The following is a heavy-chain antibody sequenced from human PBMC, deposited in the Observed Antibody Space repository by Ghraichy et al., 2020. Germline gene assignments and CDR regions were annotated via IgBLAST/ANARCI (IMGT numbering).Heavy chain of an antibody. V-gene: IGHV3-23*01. CDR3: AKGSVAGTGYWYFDL. D-gene: IGHD6-19*01. CDR2: IRGRGGST. CDR1: GFTFSSYA. J-gene: IGHJ2*01. Sequence: GALRLSCAASGFTFSSYAMSWVRQAPGKGLEWVSAIRGRGGSTYYADSVKGRFTISSDNSKNTLYLQMNSLRAEDTAVYYCAKGSVAGTGYWYFDLWGRGTLVTVSS.